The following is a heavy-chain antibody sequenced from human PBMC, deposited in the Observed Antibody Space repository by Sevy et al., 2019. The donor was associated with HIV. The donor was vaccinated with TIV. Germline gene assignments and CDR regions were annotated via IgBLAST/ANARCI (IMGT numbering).Heavy chain of an antibody. J-gene: IGHJ4*02. CDR1: GGTFSNYA. Sequence: ASVKVSCKASGGTFSNYALSWVRQAPGQGLEWMGGIIPIFGTTNFAQTFQGRVTLTADESRSTAYMELSSLKSADTAVYYCARTPLLSIPGTTDVCFDNWGQGTLVTVSS. V-gene: IGHV1-69*13. CDR2: IIPIFGTT. CDR3: ARTPLLSIPGTTDVCFDN. D-gene: IGHD4-4*01.